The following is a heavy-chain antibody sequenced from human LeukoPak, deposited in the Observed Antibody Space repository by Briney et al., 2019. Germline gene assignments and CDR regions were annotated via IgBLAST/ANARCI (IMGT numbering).Heavy chain of an antibody. CDR2: IKEDGSQK. CDR3: VREDSSEDY. J-gene: IGHJ4*02. Sequence: PGGSLRLSCAPSGFSFSTYWMSWVRQAPGKGLEWVANIKEDGSQKYYVDSVKGRFTIFRDNAKNSLYLQMTRLRADDTAVYYCVREDSSEDYWGQGTLVTVSS. D-gene: IGHD6-25*01. CDR1: GFSFSTYW. V-gene: IGHV3-7*01.